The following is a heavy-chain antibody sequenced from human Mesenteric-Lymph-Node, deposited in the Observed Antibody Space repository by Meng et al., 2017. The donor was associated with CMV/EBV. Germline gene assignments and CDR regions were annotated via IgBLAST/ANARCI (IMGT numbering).Heavy chain of an antibody. V-gene: IGHV4-30-4*01. J-gene: IGHJ4*02. D-gene: IGHD3-22*01. CDR1: GDSITSGDYY. Sequence: TCTVSGDSITSGDYYWSWTRQPPGKGLEWIGYIYYSGTTYYNPSLKSQLTMSIDTSKNQFSLKVSAVTAADTAVYYCARVPSSGCCDFWGQGTLVTVSS. CDR2: IYYSGTT. CDR3: ARVPSSGCCDF.